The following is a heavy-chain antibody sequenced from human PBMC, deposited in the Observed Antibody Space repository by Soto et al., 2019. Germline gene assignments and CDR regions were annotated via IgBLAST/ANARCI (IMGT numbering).Heavy chain of an antibody. Sequence: QVQLVESGGGVVQPGTSLRLSCVGSGFTFRSYVIHWVRQAPGKGLEWVALTSYDGSNNFYGDSVKGRFTISRHNSRNTVERQMDRRRFEDTALYYCARWGTTGGLDFWGQGTLGSVSS. CDR1: GFTFRSYV. CDR3: ARWGTTGGLDF. D-gene: IGHD3-16*01. V-gene: IGHV3-33*05. CDR2: TSYDGSNN. J-gene: IGHJ4*02.